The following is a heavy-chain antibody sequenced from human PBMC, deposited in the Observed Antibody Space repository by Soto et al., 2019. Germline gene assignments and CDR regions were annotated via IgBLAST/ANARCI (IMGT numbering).Heavy chain of an antibody. CDR2: ILYDGNSE. D-gene: IGHD1-26*01. J-gene: IGHJ3*01. CDR1: GFTFSSYT. V-gene: IGHV3-30-3*01. CDR3: AGEVGPTTAGAFDF. Sequence: QVQLVESGGGVVQPGRSLRLSCAVSGFTFSSYTMHWVRQAPGKGLEWVAVILYDGNSEYYADSVKGRFTISRDNSKKTLYLQMNSLRDEDTSVYYCAGEVGPTTAGAFDFWGQGTMVTVSS.